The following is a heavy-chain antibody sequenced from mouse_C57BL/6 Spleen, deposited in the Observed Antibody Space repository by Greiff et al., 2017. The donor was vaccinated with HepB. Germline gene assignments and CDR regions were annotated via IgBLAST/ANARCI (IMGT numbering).Heavy chain of an antibody. D-gene: IGHD1-1*01. V-gene: IGHV1-85*01. CDR3: ARSDYGSPYYYAMDY. Sequence: LVESGPELVKPGASVKLSCKASGYTFTSYDINWVKQRPGQGLEWIGWIYPRDGSTKYNEKFKGKATLTVDTSSSTAYMELHSLTSEDSAVYFCARSDYGSPYYYAMDYWGQGTSVTVSS. CDR1: GYTFTSYD. J-gene: IGHJ4*01. CDR2: IYPRDGST.